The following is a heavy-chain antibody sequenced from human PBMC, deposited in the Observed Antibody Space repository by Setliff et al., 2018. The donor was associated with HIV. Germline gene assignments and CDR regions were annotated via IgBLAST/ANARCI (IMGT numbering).Heavy chain of an antibody. J-gene: IGHJ3*02. CDR3: ARVSSFNKIIREAFDI. Sequence: ASVQVSCKASGYTFTGYFIHWVRQAPGQGLEWMGQINPNRGDTKSHHKFADRLIMSRDTSLTTVYMELTSLRSDDTAVYYCARVSSFNKIIREAFDIWGQGTLVTVSS. V-gene: IGHV1-2*06. CDR1: GYTFTGYF. CDR2: INPNRGDT. D-gene: IGHD3-10*01.